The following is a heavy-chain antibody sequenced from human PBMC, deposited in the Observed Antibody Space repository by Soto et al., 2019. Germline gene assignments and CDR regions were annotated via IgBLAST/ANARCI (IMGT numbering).Heavy chain of an antibody. CDR3: ARHQGAGYGDYAENWFDP. CDR2: IYYSGST. Sequence: PSETLSLTCTVSGGSISSSSYYWGWIRQPPGKGLEWIGSIYYSGSTYYNPSLKSRVTISVDTSKNQFSLKLSSVTAADTAVYYCARHQGAGYGDYAENWFDPWGQGTLVTLSS. CDR1: GGSISSSSYY. J-gene: IGHJ5*02. V-gene: IGHV4-39*01. D-gene: IGHD4-17*01.